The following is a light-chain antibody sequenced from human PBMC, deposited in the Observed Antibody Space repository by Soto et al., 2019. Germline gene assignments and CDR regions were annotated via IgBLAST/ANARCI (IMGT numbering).Light chain of an antibody. CDR1: QSVSCD. CDR3: QQRSNWPPIT. J-gene: IGKJ5*01. CDR2: DAT. V-gene: IGKV3-11*01. Sequence: EIVLTQSPAALSLSLGGRDTSSCRASQSVSCDLAWYQQKPGQARRLLIYDATNRAPGIPARFSGSGSGTDFTPPISSLEAEDFAVYYCQQRSNWPPITFGQGTRLEIK.